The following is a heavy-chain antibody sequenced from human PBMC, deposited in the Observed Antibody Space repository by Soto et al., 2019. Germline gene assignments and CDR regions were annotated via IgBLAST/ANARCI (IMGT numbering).Heavy chain of an antibody. Sequence: SETLSLTCSVSGDSISSGGYYYSWIRQYPGKGLEWIGYIYYSGRNSYNPSLESRVIISVDTSKNQISLRLRSVTAADTAVYYCARSVFPWGQGTLVTVSS. V-gene: IGHV4-31*03. CDR1: GDSISSGGYY. CDR3: ARSVFP. CDR2: IYYSGRN. J-gene: IGHJ5*02.